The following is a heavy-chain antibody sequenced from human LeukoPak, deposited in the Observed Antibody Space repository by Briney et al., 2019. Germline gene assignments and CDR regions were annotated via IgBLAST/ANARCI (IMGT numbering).Heavy chain of an antibody. D-gene: IGHD3-16*02. Sequence: GGSLRHSCADSGFTFSSYSMNWVRQAPGKGLEWVSSISSSSSYIYYADSVKGRFTISRDNAKNSLYLQMNSLRAEDTAVYYCARDVGWGFGGVIDSDYYFDYWGQGTLVTVSS. V-gene: IGHV3-21*01. CDR3: ARDVGWGFGGVIDSDYYFDY. CDR2: ISSSSSYI. J-gene: IGHJ4*02. CDR1: GFTFSSYS.